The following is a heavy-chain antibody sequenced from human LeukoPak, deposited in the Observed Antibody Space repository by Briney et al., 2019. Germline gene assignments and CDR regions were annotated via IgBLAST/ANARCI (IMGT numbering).Heavy chain of an antibody. D-gene: IGHD7-27*01. CDR1: GFTFSSYG. CDR2: IWYDGSDK. V-gene: IGHV3-33*06. Sequence: GGSQRLSCAASGFTFSSYGMHWVRQAPGKGLEWVAVIWYDGSDKYYADSVKGRFTISRDNSKNTLYLQMNSLRAEDTAVYYCAKGKGQNWDPFDYWGQGTLVTVSS. CDR3: AKGKGQNWDPFDY. J-gene: IGHJ4*02.